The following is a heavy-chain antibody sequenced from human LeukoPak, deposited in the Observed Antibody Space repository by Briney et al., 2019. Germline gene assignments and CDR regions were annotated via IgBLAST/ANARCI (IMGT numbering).Heavy chain of an antibody. D-gene: IGHD3-22*01. Sequence: SETLSLTCTVSGGSISSSSYYWGWIRQPPGKGLEWIGSIYYSGSTYYNPSLKSRVTISVDTSKNQYSLKLSSVTAADTAVYYCARHNRITMIVVDPYYLDYWGQGTLVTVSS. V-gene: IGHV4-39*01. CDR1: GGSISSSSYY. J-gene: IGHJ4*02. CDR2: IYYSGST. CDR3: ARHNRITMIVVDPYYLDY.